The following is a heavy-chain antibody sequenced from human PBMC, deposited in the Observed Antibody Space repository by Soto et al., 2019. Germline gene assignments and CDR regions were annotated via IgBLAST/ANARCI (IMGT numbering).Heavy chain of an antibody. D-gene: IGHD2-21*01. CDR3: AKSLVFVDHAYMDV. J-gene: IGHJ6*03. CDR1: GYTFTSYG. CDR2: ISPYKGNT. V-gene: IGHV1-18*01. Sequence: ASVKVSCKASGYTFTSYGISWVRQAPGQGLEWMGRISPYKGNTNYALKFQDRVTISADTSTSTVYMELSSLRSEDTALYYCAKSLVFVDHAYMDVWGKGTTVTVSS.